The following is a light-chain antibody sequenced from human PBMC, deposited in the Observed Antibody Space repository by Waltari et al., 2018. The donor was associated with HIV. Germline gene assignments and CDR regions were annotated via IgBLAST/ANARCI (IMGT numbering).Light chain of an antibody. Sequence: QSALTQPASVSGSPGQSITISCTGTSSDTGAYAYVSWYRQHPDKAPQLLIYDVFYRPSGVSHRFSGSKSGNTASLTISGLQAEDEAVYSCSSYTTTNTIIFGGGTKLTVL. CDR2: DVF. CDR3: SSYTTTNTII. CDR1: SSDTGAYAY. V-gene: IGLV2-14*03. J-gene: IGLJ2*01.